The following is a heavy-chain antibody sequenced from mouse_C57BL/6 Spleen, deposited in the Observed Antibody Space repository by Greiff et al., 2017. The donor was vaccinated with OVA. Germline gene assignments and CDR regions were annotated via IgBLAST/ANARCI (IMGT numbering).Heavy chain of an antibody. J-gene: IGHJ1*03. Sequence: VQLQESGPELVKPGASVKISCKASGYAFSSSWMNWVKQRPGKGLEWIGRIYPGDGDTNYKGKFKGKATLTADKSSSTAYMQLSSLTSEDSAVYFCARGYYGSKYFDVWGTGTTVTVSS. V-gene: IGHV1-82*01. CDR2: IYPGDGDT. CDR3: ARGYYGSKYFDV. D-gene: IGHD1-1*01. CDR1: GYAFSSSW.